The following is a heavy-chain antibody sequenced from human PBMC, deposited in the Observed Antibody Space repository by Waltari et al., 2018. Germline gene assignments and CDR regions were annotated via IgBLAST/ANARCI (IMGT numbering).Heavy chain of an antibody. D-gene: IGHD2-15*01. J-gene: IGHJ4*02. CDR3: ARGAVVVVAATNAYFDY. V-gene: IGHV1-69*14. CDR1: GGTFSSYA. CDR2: IIPIFGTA. Sequence: QVQLVQSGAEVKKPGSSVKVSCKASGGTFSSYAISWVRQAPGQGLEWTGGIIPIFGTANYAQKFQGRVTITADKSTSTAYMELSSLRSEDTAVYYCARGAVVVVAATNAYFDYWGQGTLVTVSS.